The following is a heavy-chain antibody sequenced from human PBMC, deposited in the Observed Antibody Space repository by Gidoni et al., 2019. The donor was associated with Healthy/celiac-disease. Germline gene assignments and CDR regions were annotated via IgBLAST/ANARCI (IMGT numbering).Heavy chain of an antibody. J-gene: IGHJ3*02. V-gene: IGHV3-30*04. CDR2: ISYDGSKK. CDR1: GFTFSSYA. Sequence: QVQLVEPGGGVVQPGRSLSLSCAASGFTFSSYAMHWVRQAPGKGLEWLAVISYDGSKKYYADSVKGRFTISRDNSKNTLYLQMNSLRAEDTAVYYCARTIVVVVETERNDAFDIWGQGTMVTVSS. CDR3: ARTIVVVVETERNDAFDI. D-gene: IGHD2-15*01.